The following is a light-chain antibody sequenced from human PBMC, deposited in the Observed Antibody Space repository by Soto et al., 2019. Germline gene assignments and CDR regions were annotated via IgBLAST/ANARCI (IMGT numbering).Light chain of an antibody. CDR2: RDK. J-gene: IGLJ2*01. CDR3: QVWDSSTEVV. V-gene: IGLV3-9*01. Sequence: SYELTQPLSVSVALGQTARFTCGGNDIGIKNVHWYQQKPGQAPVLVIYRDKKRPSGIPERFPGSNSWNTATLTISRAQAEDEGDYYCQVWDSSTEVVFGGGTKLTVL. CDR1: DIGIKN.